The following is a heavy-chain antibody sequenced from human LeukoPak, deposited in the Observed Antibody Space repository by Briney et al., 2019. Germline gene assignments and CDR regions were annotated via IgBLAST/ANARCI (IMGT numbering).Heavy chain of an antibody. V-gene: IGHV3-30-3*01. Sequence: GGSLRLSCAASGFTFSSYAMHWVRQAPGNGLEWVAVISYDGSNKYYADSVKGRFTISRDNSKNTLYLQMNSLRAEDTAVYYCARIGSSQGGHYFDYWGQGTLVTVSS. CDR1: GFTFSSYA. D-gene: IGHD6-6*01. CDR2: ISYDGSNK. CDR3: ARIGSSQGGHYFDY. J-gene: IGHJ4*02.